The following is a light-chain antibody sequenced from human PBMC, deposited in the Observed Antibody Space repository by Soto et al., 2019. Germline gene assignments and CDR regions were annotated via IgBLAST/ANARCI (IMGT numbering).Light chain of an antibody. V-gene: IGLV1-40*01. CDR2: DNT. CDR1: NSNIGADYG. CDR3: QSFDSSFIGLV. Sequence: QSVLTPPPSVTGAPGQRVTISCTGSNSNIGADYGVHWYQQFPETAPKLLIYDNTNRPSGVPDRFSGSKSGTSASLAITGLQAEDEADYYCQSFDSSFIGLVFGGGTKLTVL. J-gene: IGLJ2*01.